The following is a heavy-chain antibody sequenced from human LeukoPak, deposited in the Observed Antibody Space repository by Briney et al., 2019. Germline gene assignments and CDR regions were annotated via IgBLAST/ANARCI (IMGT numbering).Heavy chain of an antibody. V-gene: IGHV3-23*01. Sequence: GGSLRLSCAASGFTFSSYAMSWVRQAPGKGLEWVSIIIASSGSTFYADSVKGRFTISRDNSKNTPYLQMKSLRVEDTAVYYCVKGGYDFVEVAYFDFWGQGALVTVSS. CDR2: IIASSGST. CDR3: VKGGYDFVEVAYFDF. D-gene: IGHD5-12*01. CDR1: GFTFSSYA. J-gene: IGHJ4*02.